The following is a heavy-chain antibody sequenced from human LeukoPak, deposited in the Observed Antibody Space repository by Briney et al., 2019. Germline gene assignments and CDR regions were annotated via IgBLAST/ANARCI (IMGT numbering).Heavy chain of an antibody. V-gene: IGHV3-23*01. D-gene: IGHD2-15*01. Sequence: GGFLRLSCAASGFTFSSYAMSWVRQAPGKGLEWVSAISGSGGSTYYADSVKGRFTISRDNSKNTLYLQMNSLRAEDTAVYYCAKDQAATTYYFDYWGQGTLVTVSS. J-gene: IGHJ4*02. CDR1: GFTFSSYA. CDR3: AKDQAATTYYFDY. CDR2: ISGSGGST.